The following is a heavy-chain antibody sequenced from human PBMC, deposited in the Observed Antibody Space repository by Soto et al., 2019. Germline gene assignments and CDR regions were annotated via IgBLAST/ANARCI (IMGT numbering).Heavy chain of an antibody. D-gene: IGHD2-2*01. CDR3: VKERMEQYQLLPFFDY. V-gene: IGHV3-30*18. Sequence: GGSLRLSCAASGFTFSSYGMHWLRQAPGKGLGWVTVISFDGSNKYYADSVKGRFTISRDNSRNTLYLQMNSLRAEDTAVYYCVKERMEQYQLLPFFDYWGQGTLVTVSS. CDR2: ISFDGSNK. CDR1: GFTFSSYG. J-gene: IGHJ4*02.